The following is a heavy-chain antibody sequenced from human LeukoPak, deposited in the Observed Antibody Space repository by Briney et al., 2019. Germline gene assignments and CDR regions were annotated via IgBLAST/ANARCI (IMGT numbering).Heavy chain of an antibody. J-gene: IGHJ4*02. Sequence: SETLSLTCTVSGGSISSYYWTWIRQPAGKGLEWIGRFYTSGSTNYNPSLRSRVTMSVDTSKNQFSLNLSSVTAADTAVYYCARHTANYYDSSGYPPWYFDYWGQGTLVTVSS. CDR3: ARHTANYYDSSGYPPWYFDY. CDR2: FYTSGST. V-gene: IGHV4-4*07. CDR1: GGSISSYY. D-gene: IGHD3-22*01.